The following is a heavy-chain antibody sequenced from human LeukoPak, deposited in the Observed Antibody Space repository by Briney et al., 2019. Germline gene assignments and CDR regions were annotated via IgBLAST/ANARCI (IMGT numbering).Heavy chain of an antibody. J-gene: IGHJ6*02. CDR1: GGSISSGDYY. D-gene: IGHD4-23*01. CDR3: ARGGTVANYYYYGMDV. Sequence: SETLSLTCTVSGGSISSGDYYWSSIRQPPGKGLEWIGYVYYSGSTYYNPSLKSRVTISVDTSKNQFSLKLSSVTAADTAVYYCARGGTVANYYYYGMDVWGQGTTVTVSS. V-gene: IGHV4-30-4*01. CDR2: VYYSGST.